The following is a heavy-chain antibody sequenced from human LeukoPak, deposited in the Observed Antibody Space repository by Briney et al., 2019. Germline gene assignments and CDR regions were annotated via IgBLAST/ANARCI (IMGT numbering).Heavy chain of an antibody. CDR3: AKGASS. Sequence: SVKVSCKASGGTLNTYAINWVRQAPGQGLEWMGWIIPVFGQEKYAQKFQDRVTINADESASTVYMELRSLRSEDTAVYYCAKGASSWGQGTLVTVS. CDR1: GGTLNTYA. J-gene: IGHJ5*02. V-gene: IGHV1-69*13. CDR2: IIPVFGQE.